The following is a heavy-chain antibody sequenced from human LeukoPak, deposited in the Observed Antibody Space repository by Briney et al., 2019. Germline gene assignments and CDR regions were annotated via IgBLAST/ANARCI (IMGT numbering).Heavy chain of an antibody. Sequence: GGSLRLSCAASGFTVSDNYMSWFRQAPGKGLEWVSVLDSGGSAIYADSVRGRFTISRDNSKNTLHLQMDSLTIEDSALYYCARDHVVASGAVAYWGQGTLVTVSS. J-gene: IGHJ4*02. D-gene: IGHD2-15*01. CDR3: ARDHVVASGAVAY. CDR2: LDSGGSA. V-gene: IGHV3-53*01. CDR1: GFTVSDNY.